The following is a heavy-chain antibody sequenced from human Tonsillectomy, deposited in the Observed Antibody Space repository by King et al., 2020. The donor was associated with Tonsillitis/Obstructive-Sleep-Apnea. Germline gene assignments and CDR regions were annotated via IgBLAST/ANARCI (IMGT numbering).Heavy chain of an antibody. D-gene: IGHD2-15*01. J-gene: IGHJ3*02. V-gene: IGHV2-5*02. CDR1: GFSLSTSGWS. CDR2: IYWDDDK. CDR3: AHRGAASDAFDI. Sequence: TLKESGPTLVKPTQTLTLTCTFSGFSLSTSGWSGGWIRQPPGKAPEGLTSIYWDDDKRFSPTLKGELTITKDTPKNQVVLAMTNMDPVDTATYYCAHRGAASDAFDIWGQGTMVTVSS.